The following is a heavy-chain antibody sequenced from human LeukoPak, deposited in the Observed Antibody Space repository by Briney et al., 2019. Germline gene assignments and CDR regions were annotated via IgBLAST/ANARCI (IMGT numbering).Heavy chain of an antibody. CDR2: IYYSGTT. CDR1: GGSISSYY. J-gene: IGHJ4*02. D-gene: IGHD6-13*01. Sequence: SETLSLTCTVSGGSISSYYWSWIRQPPGKGLEWIGYIYYSGTTNYNPSLKSRVTILVDTSKNQFSLNLSSVTAADTAVYYCARRGIAAAGYDYWGQGTLVNVSS. CDR3: ARRGIAAAGYDY. V-gene: IGHV4-59*08.